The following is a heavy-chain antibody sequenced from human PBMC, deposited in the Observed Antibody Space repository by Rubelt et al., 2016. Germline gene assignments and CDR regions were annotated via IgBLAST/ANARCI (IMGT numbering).Heavy chain of an antibody. J-gene: IGHJ6*03. Sequence: IYYSGSTYYNPSLKSRVTISVDTSKNQFSLKLSSVTAADTAVYYCARVGRLERNVYYYYYMDVWGKGATVTVSS. CDR2: IYYSGST. D-gene: IGHD1-1*01. V-gene: IGHV4-39*07. CDR3: ARVGRLERNVYYYYYMDV.